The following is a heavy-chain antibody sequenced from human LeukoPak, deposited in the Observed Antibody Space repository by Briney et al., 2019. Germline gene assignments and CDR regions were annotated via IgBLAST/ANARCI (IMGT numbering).Heavy chain of an antibody. J-gene: IGHJ5*02. CDR3: ARKGPAAGLSRWFDP. D-gene: IGHD6-13*01. V-gene: IGHV4-34*01. CDR1: GGSFSGYY. Sequence: SETLSLTCAVYGGSFSGYYWSWIRQPPGKGLEWIGEIKHSGSTNYTPPLKSRVTISVATSKNQFSLKLSSVTAADTAVYYCARKGPAAGLSRWFDPWGQGTLVTVSS. CDR2: IKHSGST.